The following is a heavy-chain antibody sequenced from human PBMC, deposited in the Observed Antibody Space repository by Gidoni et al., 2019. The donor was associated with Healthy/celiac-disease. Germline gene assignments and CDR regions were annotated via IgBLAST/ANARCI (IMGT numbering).Heavy chain of an antibody. J-gene: IGHJ6*02. Sequence: EVQLVESGGGLVQPGGSLRLSCAASGFPFSRYWMSWVRQAQGKGVGRVAKIKQDGSEKYYVDSVKGRFTSSRDNAKNSLYLQMNSLRAEDTAVYYCAREKGQFFGVFLHYYGMDVWGQGTTVTVSS. V-gene: IGHV3-7*03. CDR1: GFPFSRYW. CDR3: AREKGQFFGVFLHYYGMDV. D-gene: IGHD3-3*01. CDR2: IKQDGSEK.